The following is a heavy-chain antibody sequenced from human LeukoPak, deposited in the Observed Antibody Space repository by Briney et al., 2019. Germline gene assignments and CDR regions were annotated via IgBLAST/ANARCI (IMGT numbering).Heavy chain of an antibody. D-gene: IGHD2-21*01. CDR2: IGLSGTNK. CDR3: LKCDSSDN. Sequence: GGCLRLSRAASGFTFSSSTMNWVPQAPGKGLECVASIGLSGTNKHYTGSLGGRFTISRDNARNSLFLEMNSLRVENTAVYYCLKCDSSDNWGRGTLVSVSS. J-gene: IGHJ4*02. V-gene: IGHV3-21*04. CDR1: GFTFSSST.